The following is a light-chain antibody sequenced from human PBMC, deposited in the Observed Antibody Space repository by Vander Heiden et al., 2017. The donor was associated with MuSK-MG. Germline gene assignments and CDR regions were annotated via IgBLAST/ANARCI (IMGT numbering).Light chain of an antibody. V-gene: IGLV7-46*01. CDR1: TGAVTSGHY. CDR3: LLSYSDAVV. CDR2: DIS. J-gene: IGLJ2*01. Sequence: QAVVTQEPSLTVSPGGTVTLTCGSSTGAVTSGHYPYWFQQKPGQAPTTRIYDISNKHSWTPARFSGSLLGGKAALTLSGAQPEDEADYYCLLSYSDAVVFGGGTKLTVL.